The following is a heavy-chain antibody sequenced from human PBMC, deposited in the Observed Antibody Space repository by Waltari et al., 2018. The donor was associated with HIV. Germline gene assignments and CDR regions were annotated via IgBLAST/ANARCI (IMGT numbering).Heavy chain of an antibody. CDR2: IYHTGNT. CDR1: GDSISSAFY. CDR3: ARSITMIEGVPNWFDP. Sequence: QVQVQESGPGLVQPSETLSLTCTVSGDSISSAFYWGWIRQPPGKGLEWIGSIYHTGNTYYTPALKSRVTISVDTSKNQFCLRLFSVTAADTAMYYCARSITMIEGVPNWFDPWGQGTLVTVSS. V-gene: IGHV4-38-2*02. J-gene: IGHJ5*02. D-gene: IGHD3-22*01.